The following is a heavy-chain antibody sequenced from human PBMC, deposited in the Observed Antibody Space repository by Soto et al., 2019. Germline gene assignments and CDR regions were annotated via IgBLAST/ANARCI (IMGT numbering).Heavy chain of an antibody. J-gene: IGHJ6*03. CDR1: GGTFSSYT. CDR2: IIPILGIA. Sequence: QVQLVQSGAEVKKPGSSVKVSCKASGGTFSSYTISWVRQAPGQGLEWMGRIIPILGIANYAQKFQGRVTITADKSTSTAYMELSSLRSEDTAVYYCARGTVGSGDCAPRDYMDGWGKGTTVTVSS. CDR3: ARGTVGSGDCAPRDYMDG. V-gene: IGHV1-69*02. D-gene: IGHD2-21*02.